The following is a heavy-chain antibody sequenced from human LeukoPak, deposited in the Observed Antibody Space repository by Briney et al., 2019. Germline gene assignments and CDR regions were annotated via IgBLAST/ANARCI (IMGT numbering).Heavy chain of an antibody. D-gene: IGHD2-2*01. CDR3: ARSPVRVVPAATNFQH. CDR1: GGSFSGYY. V-gene: IGHV4-34*01. Sequence: SETLSLTCAVYGGSFSGYYWSWIRQPPGKGLEWIGEINHSGSTNYNPSLKSRVTISVDTSKNQFSLKLSSVTAADTAVYYCARSPVRVVPAATNFQHWGQGTLATVSS. J-gene: IGHJ1*01. CDR2: INHSGST.